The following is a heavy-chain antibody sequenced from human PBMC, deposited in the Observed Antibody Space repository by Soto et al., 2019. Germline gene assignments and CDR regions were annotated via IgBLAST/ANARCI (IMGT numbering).Heavy chain of an antibody. CDR2: MHYSGST. J-gene: IGHJ1*01. D-gene: IGHD1-26*01. CDR1: GGSVNNNDCY. Sequence: QVQLQESGPGLVKASQTLSLTCTVSGGSVNNNDCYWSWIRQPPGKGLEWIGNMHYSGSTGYNPSLRSRVSMSVDTSKNHFSLKMNSVTPADTAVYYCARDSGSGSLWGQGTLVTVSS. CDR3: ARDSGSGSL. V-gene: IGHV4-30-4*01.